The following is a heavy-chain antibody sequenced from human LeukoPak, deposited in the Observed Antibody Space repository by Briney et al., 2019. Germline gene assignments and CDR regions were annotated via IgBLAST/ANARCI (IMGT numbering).Heavy chain of an antibody. V-gene: IGHV1-3*01. CDR3: ASTIVVVPAAIRYYYYGMDV. CDR1: GNTFTSYA. CDR2: INAGNGNT. D-gene: IGHD2-2*01. J-gene: IGHJ6*02. Sequence: ASVKVSCKASGNTFTSYAMHWVRQAPGQRLEWMGWINAGNGNTKYSQKFQGRVTITRDTSASTAYMELSSLRSEDTAVYYCASTIVVVPAAIRYYYYGMDVWGQGTTVTVSS.